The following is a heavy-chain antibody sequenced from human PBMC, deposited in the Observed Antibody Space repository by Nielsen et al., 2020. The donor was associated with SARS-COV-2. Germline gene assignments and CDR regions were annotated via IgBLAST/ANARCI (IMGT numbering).Heavy chain of an antibody. CDR3: ASSLLWFGEFQPYYYYYMDV. CDR2: INPNSGGT. D-gene: IGHD3-10*01. V-gene: IGHV1-2*06. J-gene: IGHJ6*03. CDR1: GYTFTGYY. Sequence: ASVKVSCKASGYTFTGYYMHWVRQAPGQGLEWMGRINPNSGGTNYAQKFQGRVTMTRDTSISTAYMELSRLRSDDTAVYYCASSLLWFGEFQPYYYYYMDVWGKGTTVTVSS.